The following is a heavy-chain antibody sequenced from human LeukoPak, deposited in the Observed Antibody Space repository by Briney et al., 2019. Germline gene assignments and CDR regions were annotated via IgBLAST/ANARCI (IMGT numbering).Heavy chain of an antibody. CDR1: GFTFSSYW. V-gene: IGHV3-23*01. D-gene: IGHD6-19*01. Sequence: GGSLRLSCAASGFTFSSYWMTWVRQAPGKGLEWVSAITATAGTTYYADSVKGRFTISRDISKNTLFLQMSSLRAEDTAVYYCAKDLDGSGMYGGIDSWGQGTLVIVSS. J-gene: IGHJ4*02. CDR2: ITATAGTT. CDR3: AKDLDGSGMYGGIDS.